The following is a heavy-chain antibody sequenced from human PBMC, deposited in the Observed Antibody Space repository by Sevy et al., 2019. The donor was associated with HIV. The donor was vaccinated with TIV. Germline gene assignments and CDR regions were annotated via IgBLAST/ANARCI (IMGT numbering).Heavy chain of an antibody. CDR2: ISGSGGST. J-gene: IGHJ4*02. CDR3: AKESPASYYYGSGTYPEG. Sequence: GGSLRLSCAASGFTLSSYAMSWVRQAPGKGLEWVSGISGSGGSTYYADSVKGRFTISRDNSKNTLYLQMNSLRAEDTAVYYCAKESPASYYYGSGTYPEGWGQGALVTVSS. V-gene: IGHV3-23*01. D-gene: IGHD3-10*01. CDR1: GFTLSSYA.